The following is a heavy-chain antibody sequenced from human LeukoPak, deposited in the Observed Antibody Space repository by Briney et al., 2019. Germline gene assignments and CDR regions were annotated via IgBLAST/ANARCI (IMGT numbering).Heavy chain of an antibody. CDR3: AKDKGLISGKYYFDY. D-gene: IGHD1-26*01. CDR1: GFTFSNYA. CDR2: IWYDGSNN. J-gene: IGHJ4*02. V-gene: IGHV3-30*02. Sequence: GGSLRLSCVASGFTFSNYAIHWVRQAPGKGLEWVGFIWYDGSNNYHADSVKGRFTISRDNSKNTVHLQMNSLRAEDTAVYYCAKDKGLISGKYYFDYWGQGALVTVPS.